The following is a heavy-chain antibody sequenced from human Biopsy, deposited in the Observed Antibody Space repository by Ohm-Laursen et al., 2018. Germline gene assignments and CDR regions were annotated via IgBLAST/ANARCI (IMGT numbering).Heavy chain of an antibody. CDR2: ISWSSDSI. Sequence: SLRLSCTASGFRFDNTGMHWVRQGPGKGLAWVAGISWSSDSITYAKSVTGRFTISRDNGENSLYLQMNSLRPEDTALYYCTKNTQWEGSGYLDAFHIWGHGAMVTVSS. CDR1: GFRFDNTG. CDR3: TKNTQWEGSGYLDAFHI. V-gene: IGHV3-9*01. D-gene: IGHD3-22*01. J-gene: IGHJ3*02.